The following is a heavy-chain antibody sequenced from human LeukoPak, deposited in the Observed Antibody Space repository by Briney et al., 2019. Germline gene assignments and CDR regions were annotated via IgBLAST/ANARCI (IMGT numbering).Heavy chain of an antibody. CDR2: IRSDGINK. CDR1: GFTFSNYG. J-gene: IGHJ6*03. CDR3: AKLGKTENHYGSGRFSYYYYMDV. Sequence: GGSLRLSCAASGFTFSNYGMHWVRQAPGKGLEWVAFIRSDGINKYHADSVKGRFTIPRDNSKNTLYLQMNSLRAEDTAVYYCAKLGKTENHYGSGRFSYYYYMDVWGKGTTVTIS. D-gene: IGHD3-10*01. V-gene: IGHV3-30*02.